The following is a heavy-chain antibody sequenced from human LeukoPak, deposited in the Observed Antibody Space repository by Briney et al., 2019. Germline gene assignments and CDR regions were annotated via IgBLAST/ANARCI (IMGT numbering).Heavy chain of an antibody. J-gene: IGHJ4*02. CDR1: GFTFSSYW. CDR3: ARREYDFWSGYYRY. D-gene: IGHD3-3*01. V-gene: IGHV3-7*03. Sequence: GGSLRLSCAASGFTFSSYWMSWVRQAPGKGLEWVANIKQDGSEKYYVDSVKGRFTISRDNAKNSLYLQMNSLRAEDTAVYYCARREYDFWSGYYRYWGQGTLVTVSS. CDR2: IKQDGSEK.